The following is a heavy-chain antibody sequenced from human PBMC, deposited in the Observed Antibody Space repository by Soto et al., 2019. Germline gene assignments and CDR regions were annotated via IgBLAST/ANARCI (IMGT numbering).Heavy chain of an antibody. CDR2: IDPSDSQT. D-gene: IGHD3-22*01. CDR3: ARQIYDSDTGPNFQYYFDS. Sequence: GESLKISCKGSGYSFAGYWITWVRQKPGKGLEWMGRIDPSDSQTYYSPSFRGHVTISATKSITTAFLQWSSLRASDTAMYYCARQIYDSDTGPNFQYYFDSWGQGTPVTVSS. CDR1: GYSFAGYW. V-gene: IGHV5-10-1*01. J-gene: IGHJ4*02.